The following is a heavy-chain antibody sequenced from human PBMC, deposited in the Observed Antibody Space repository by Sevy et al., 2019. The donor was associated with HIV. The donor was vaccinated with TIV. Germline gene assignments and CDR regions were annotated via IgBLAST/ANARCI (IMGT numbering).Heavy chain of an antibody. CDR1: GYTLTELS. Sequence: ASVKVSCKVSGYTLTELSMHWVRQAPGKGLEWMGGFDPEDGETIYAQKFQGRVTMTEDTSTDTAYMELSSLRSEDTAVYYCVTPRGYDSSGYYYDAFDIWGQGTMVTVSS. J-gene: IGHJ3*02. CDR3: VTPRGYDSSGYYYDAFDI. V-gene: IGHV1-24*01. CDR2: FDPEDGET. D-gene: IGHD3-22*01.